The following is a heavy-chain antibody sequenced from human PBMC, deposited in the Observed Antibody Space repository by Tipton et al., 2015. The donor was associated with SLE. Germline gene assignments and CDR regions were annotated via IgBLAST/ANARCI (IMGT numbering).Heavy chain of an antibody. V-gene: IGHV4-59*08. D-gene: IGHD1-26*01. Sequence: TLSLTCTVSGGSISGYYWSWIRQSPGKGLEWIGYIYNSGSTNYNPSLKSRVTISVDTSKNQFSLKLSSVTAADTAVYYCARHRVGATYYFDYWGQGTLVTVSS. CDR2: IYNSGST. J-gene: IGHJ4*02. CDR1: GGSISGYY. CDR3: ARHRVGATYYFDY.